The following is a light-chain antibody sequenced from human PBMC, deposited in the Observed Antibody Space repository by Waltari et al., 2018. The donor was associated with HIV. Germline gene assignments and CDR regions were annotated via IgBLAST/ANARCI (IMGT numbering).Light chain of an antibody. J-gene: IGKJ4*01. CDR1: QDINNN. V-gene: IGKV1-9*01. CDR3: QQLNIFPLT. Sequence: DIQLTQSPSFLSASVGDRVTITCRASQDINNNLAWYQQKPATAPKLLSFAASTLQSGVPSRFSGSASGTEFTLTISSLQPEDFATYYCQQLNIFPLTFGGGTKVDIK. CDR2: AAS.